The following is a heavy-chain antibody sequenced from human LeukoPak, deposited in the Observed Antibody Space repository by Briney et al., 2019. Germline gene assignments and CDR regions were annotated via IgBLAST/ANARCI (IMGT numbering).Heavy chain of an antibody. CDR2: INHSGST. J-gene: IGHJ4*02. V-gene: IGHV4-34*08. CDR1: GFIFSSYA. D-gene: IGHD3-3*01. CDR3: AIRAPRYYDFWSGYSYFDY. Sequence: PGGSLRLSCAASGFIFSSYAMSWIRQPPGKGLEWIGEINHSGSTNYNPSLKSRVTISVDTSKNQFSLKLSSVTAADTAVYYYAIRAPRYYDFWSGYSYFDYWGQGTLVTVSS.